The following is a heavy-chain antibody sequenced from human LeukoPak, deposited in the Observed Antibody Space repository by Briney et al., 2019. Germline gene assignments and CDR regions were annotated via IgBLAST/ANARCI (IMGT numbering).Heavy chain of an antibody. Sequence: SETLPLTCAVYGGSFSGYYWSWIRQPPGKGLEWIGEINHSGSTNYNPSLKSRVTISVDTSKNQFSLKLSSVTAADTAVCYCARGSDHWFDPWGQGTLVTVSS. V-gene: IGHV4-34*01. J-gene: IGHJ5*02. CDR1: GGSFSGYY. D-gene: IGHD1-26*01. CDR2: INHSGST. CDR3: ARGSDHWFDP.